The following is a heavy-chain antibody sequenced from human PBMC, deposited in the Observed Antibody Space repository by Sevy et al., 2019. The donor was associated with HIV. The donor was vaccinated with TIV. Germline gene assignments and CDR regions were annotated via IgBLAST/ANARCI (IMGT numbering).Heavy chain of an antibody. V-gene: IGHV3-7*01. D-gene: IGHD1-26*01. CDR1: GFTFSNYW. Sequence: GGYLRLSCAASGFTFSNYWMTWVRQAPGKGLEWVANIDQYGRDKYYVDSVKGRFTISRDNAKSSLYLQMNSLRAEDTAVYYCVRACGVGEGWFDPWGQGTLVTVSS. CDR2: IDQYGRDK. J-gene: IGHJ5*02. CDR3: VRACGVGEGWFDP.